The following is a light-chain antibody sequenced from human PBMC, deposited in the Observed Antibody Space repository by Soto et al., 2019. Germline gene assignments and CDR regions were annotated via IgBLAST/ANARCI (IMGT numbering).Light chain of an antibody. Sequence: QSALTQPASVSGSPGQSITISCTGTSSDVGAYNYVSWYQQHPGKAPKLMIYDVSNRPSGVSNRFSGSKSGNTASLTISGLQAEDEAEYYCSSYISSSTLVVFGGGTKLTVL. CDR3: SSYISSSTLVV. CDR2: DVS. CDR1: SSDVGAYNY. V-gene: IGLV2-14*03. J-gene: IGLJ2*01.